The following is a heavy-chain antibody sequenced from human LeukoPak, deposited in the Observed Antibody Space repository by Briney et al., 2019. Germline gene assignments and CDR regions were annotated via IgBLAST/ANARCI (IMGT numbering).Heavy chain of an antibody. CDR3: AREGADFWSGYYVWFDP. CDR1: GFTFSSYS. D-gene: IGHD3-3*01. CDR2: ISSSSSTI. J-gene: IGHJ5*02. Sequence: GVSLRLSCAASGFTFSSYSMNWVRQAPGKGLEWVSYISSSSSTIYYADSVKGRFTISRDNAKNSLYLQMNSLRDKDTAVYYCAREGADFWSGYYVWFDPWGQGTLVTVSS. V-gene: IGHV3-48*02.